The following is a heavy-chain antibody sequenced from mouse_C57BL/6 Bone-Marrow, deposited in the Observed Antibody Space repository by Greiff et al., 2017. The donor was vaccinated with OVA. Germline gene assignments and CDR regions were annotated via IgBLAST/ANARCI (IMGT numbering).Heavy chain of an antibody. CDR3: ARQNDGYSWFAY. CDR2: ISSGSSTI. Sequence: EVKLVESGGGLVKPGGSLKLSCAASGFTFSDYGMHWVRQAPEKGLEWVAYISSGSSTIYYADTVKGRFTISRDNAKNTLFLQLSSLRSEDTAMYYCARQNDGYSWFAYWGQGTLVTVSA. CDR1: GFTFSDYG. J-gene: IGHJ3*01. D-gene: IGHD2-3*01. V-gene: IGHV5-17*01.